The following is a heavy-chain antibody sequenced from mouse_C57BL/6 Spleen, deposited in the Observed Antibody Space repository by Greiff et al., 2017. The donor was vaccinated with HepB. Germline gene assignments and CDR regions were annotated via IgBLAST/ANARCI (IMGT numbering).Heavy chain of an antibody. CDR3: ATNYGSRSAWFAY. J-gene: IGHJ3*01. V-gene: IGHV1-76*01. CDR1: GYTFTDYY. CDR2: IYPGSGNT. Sequence: VKLQESGAELVRPGASVKLSCKASGYTFTDYYINWVKQRPGQGLEWIARIYPGSGNTYYNEKFKGKATLTAEKSSSTAYMQLSSLTSEDSAVYFCATNYGSRSAWFAYWGQGTLVTVSA. D-gene: IGHD1-1*01.